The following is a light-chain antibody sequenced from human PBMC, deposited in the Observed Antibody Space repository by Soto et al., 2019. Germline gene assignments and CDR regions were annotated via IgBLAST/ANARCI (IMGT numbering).Light chain of an antibody. V-gene: IGKV3D-15*01. CDR2: GIS. J-gene: IGKJ5*01. CDR3: QQHGQWPIT. Sequence: EIVITLSPSTLYVSQGERATLSCRASQSVNSNYLAWYQQKPGQAPRLLIYGISKRATDIPDRFSGSGSGTEFTLTISSLQPEDFATYYCQQHGQWPITFGQGTRLEIK. CDR1: QSVNSN.